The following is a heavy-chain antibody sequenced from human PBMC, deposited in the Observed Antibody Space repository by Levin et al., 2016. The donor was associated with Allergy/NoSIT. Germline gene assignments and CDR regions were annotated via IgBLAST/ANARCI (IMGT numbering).Heavy chain of an antibody. Sequence: GESLKISCAASGFTFRNYGMHWVRQAPGKGLEWVAVAAFLGGKDYYADSVRGRFTLSRDNSKNTVYLQMNSLRAEDTAVYYCARKVAAPGRFYYGMDVWGQGTTVTVSS. J-gene: IGHJ6*02. D-gene: IGHD6-25*01. CDR2: AAFLGGKD. CDR1: GFTFRNYG. V-gene: IGHV3-30*03. CDR3: ARKVAAPGRFYYGMDV.